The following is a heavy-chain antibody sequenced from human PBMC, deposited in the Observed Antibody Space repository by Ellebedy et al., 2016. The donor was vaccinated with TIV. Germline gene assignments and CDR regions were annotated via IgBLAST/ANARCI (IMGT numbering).Heavy chain of an antibody. Sequence: GESLKISCAASGFTFTGYLMHWVRQAPGKGLVWVSRITTDGTSRSYPDSVTGRFIISRDNAKNTLYLQMNSLRAEDTAVYYCARGSSRDKDGVMPCNYWGQGTLVTVSS. CDR2: ITTDGTSR. V-gene: IGHV3-74*01. CDR3: ARGSSRDKDGVMPCNY. J-gene: IGHJ4*02. D-gene: IGHD5-24*01. CDR1: GFTFTGYL.